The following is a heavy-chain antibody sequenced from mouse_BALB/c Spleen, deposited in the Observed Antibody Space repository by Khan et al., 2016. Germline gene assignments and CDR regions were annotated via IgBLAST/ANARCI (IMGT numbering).Heavy chain of an antibody. CDR3: AADDPFAY. CDR2: IYWDDDK. V-gene: IGHV8-12*01. J-gene: IGHJ3*01. CDR1: GFSLSTSGMG. Sequence: QVTLKESGPGILQPSQTLSLTCSFSGFSLSTSGMGVSWIRQPSGKGLEWLAHIYWDDDKRYTPSLKSRLTISKDTSSNQVFLKITSVDTADTATYCCAADDPFAYWGQGTLVTVSA. D-gene: IGHD2-3*01.